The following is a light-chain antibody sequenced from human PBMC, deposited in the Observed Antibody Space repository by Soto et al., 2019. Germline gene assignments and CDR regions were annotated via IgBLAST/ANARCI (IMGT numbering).Light chain of an antibody. CDR3: AAWDDSLNAVV. CDR1: SSNIGDNY. J-gene: IGLJ2*01. V-gene: IGLV1-47*01. CDR2: RND. Sequence: QSVLTQPPSASGTPGQRVPISCSGSSSNIGDNYVFWYQQLPKTAPKLLIYRNDQRPSGVPDRFSGSKSGTSASLAISGLRSEDEADYYCAAWDDSLNAVVFGGGTKLTVL.